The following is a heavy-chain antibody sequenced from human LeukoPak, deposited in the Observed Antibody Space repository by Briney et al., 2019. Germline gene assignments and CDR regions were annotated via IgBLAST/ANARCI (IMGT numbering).Heavy chain of an antibody. D-gene: IGHD6-6*01. Sequence: ASVKVSCKASGYTFTTYGISWVRQAPGQGLEWMGWISAYNGNTNYAQKLQGRVTMTTDTSTSTAYMELRSLRSDDTAVYYCARVRGQQLVGDTDYWGQGTLVTVSS. J-gene: IGHJ4*02. V-gene: IGHV1-18*01. CDR3: ARVRGQQLVGDTDY. CDR2: ISAYNGNT. CDR1: GYTFTTYG.